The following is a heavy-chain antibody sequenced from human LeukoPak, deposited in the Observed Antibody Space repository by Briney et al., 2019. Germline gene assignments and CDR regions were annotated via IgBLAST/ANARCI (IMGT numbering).Heavy chain of an antibody. J-gene: IGHJ5*02. CDR3: AGGAENQLLTWFDP. D-gene: IGHD2-2*01. V-gene: IGHV4-59*01. CDR1: GGSISSYY. CDR2: IYYSGST. Sequence: SETLSLTCTVSGGSISSYYWSWIRQSPGKGLEWIGHIYYSGSTKYNPSLKSRVTISADTSKNQFSLKLNSVTAADTAMYYCAGGAENQLLTWFDPWGQGTLVTVSS.